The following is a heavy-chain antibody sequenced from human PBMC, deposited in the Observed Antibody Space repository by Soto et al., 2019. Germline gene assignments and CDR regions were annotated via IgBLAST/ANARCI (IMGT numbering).Heavy chain of an antibody. Sequence: QVQLVQSGAEVKKPGASVNVSCKASGYTFTGYHLYWVRQAPGQGLEWMGWINPNSGVTNYAQKFQGRVTMTRDTSISTAYMELSSLTSDDTALYYCATPRSPNYRDASDFWGQGTIVTVSA. CDR1: GYTFTGYH. D-gene: IGHD4-4*01. CDR3: ATPRSPNYRDASDF. CDR2: INPNSGVT. J-gene: IGHJ3*01. V-gene: IGHV1-2*02.